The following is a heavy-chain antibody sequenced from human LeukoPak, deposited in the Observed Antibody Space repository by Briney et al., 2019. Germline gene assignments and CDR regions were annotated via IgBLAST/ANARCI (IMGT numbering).Heavy chain of an antibody. CDR3: ARQGIYFRSADS. D-gene: IGHD3-10*01. V-gene: IGHV3-23*01. Sequence: GGSLRLSCEAPGFTFSNYAMSWVRQAPGEGLEWVSAISGSGGSTYYADSVKGRFTISRDNSKNTLHLQMNSLRADDTALYYCARQGIYFRSADSWGQGTLVTVSS. CDR1: GFTFSNYA. J-gene: IGHJ4*02. CDR2: ISGSGGST.